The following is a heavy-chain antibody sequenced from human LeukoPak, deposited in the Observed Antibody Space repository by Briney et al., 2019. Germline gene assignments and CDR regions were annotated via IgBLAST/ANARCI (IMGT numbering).Heavy chain of an antibody. CDR1: GYRFTTQW. CDR2: IYPGDSDT. D-gene: IGHD5-18*01. J-gene: IGHJ4*02. Sequence: GESLKISCKGSGYRFTTQWIGWVRQMSGKGLEWMGSIYPGDSDTRYSPSFQGQVIISVDKSISTAYLQWSSLKASDTAMYYCARRGTNTAMDYWGQGTLVTVSS. V-gene: IGHV5-51*01. CDR3: ARRGTNTAMDY.